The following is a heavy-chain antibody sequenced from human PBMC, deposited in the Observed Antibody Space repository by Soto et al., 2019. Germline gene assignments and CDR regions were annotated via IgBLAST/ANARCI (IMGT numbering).Heavy chain of an antibody. Sequence: QVQLQESGPGLVKPSGTLSLTCAVSDDSISSSNWWNWVRQPPGKGLEWIGAIYHSGNTDLNPSLQSRVTMSVDKSQNQFSLIVSFVTAADTAVYYCARGTEMARGHFDYWGQGTLVTVSS. D-gene: IGHD2-8*01. CDR3: ARGTEMARGHFDY. J-gene: IGHJ4*02. CDR1: DDSISSSNW. V-gene: IGHV4-4*02. CDR2: IYHSGNT.